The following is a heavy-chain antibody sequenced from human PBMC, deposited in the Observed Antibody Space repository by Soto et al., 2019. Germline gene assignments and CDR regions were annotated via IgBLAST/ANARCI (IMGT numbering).Heavy chain of an antibody. CDR1: GFAFNNYG. V-gene: IGHV3-21*01. CDR3: AREDSIIIPAVSDF. J-gene: IGHJ4*02. D-gene: IGHD3-22*01. CDR2: ISKSDYT. Sequence: GSLRLSCTVSGFAFNNYGINWVRQAPGKGLEWVSSISKSDYTYYSDSVKGRFTISRDNAKNSVSLQMSTLRVEDTAVYYCAREDSIIIPAVSDFWGLGTLVTVSS.